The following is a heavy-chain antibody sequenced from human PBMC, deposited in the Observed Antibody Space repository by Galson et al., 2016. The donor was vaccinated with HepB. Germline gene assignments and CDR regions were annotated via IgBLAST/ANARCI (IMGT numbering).Heavy chain of an antibody. CDR2: TYYMSNWDY. J-gene: IGHJ6*04. Sequence: CAISGDSVSRNGVTWNWIRQSPSRGLEWLGRTYYMSNWDYDYAVSVNSRITIIPDTSRNQFSLYLRSVTPEDTAVYYCARATDYGDYANGMDVWDGGTMVTVTP. CDR3: ARATDYGDYANGMDV. CDR1: GDSVSRNGVT. V-gene: IGHV6-1*01. D-gene: IGHD4-17*01.